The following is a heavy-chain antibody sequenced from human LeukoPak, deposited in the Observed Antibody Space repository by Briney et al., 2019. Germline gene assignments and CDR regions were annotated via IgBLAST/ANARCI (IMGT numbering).Heavy chain of an antibody. J-gene: IGHJ5*02. D-gene: IGHD3-10*01. CDR2: INHSGST. CDR3: ARDVLLWFGELFP. Sequence: SETLSLTCAVYGGSFSGYYWSWIRQPPGKGLEWIGEINHSGSTNYNPSLKSRVTISVDTSKNQFSLKLSSVTAADTAVYYCARDVLLWFGELFPWGQGTLVTVSS. CDR1: GGSFSGYY. V-gene: IGHV4-34*01.